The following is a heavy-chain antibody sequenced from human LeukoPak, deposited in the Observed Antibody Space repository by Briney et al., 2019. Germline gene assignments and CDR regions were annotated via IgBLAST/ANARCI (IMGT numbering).Heavy chain of an antibody. CDR3: ARELHYGSGTSFDY. D-gene: IGHD3-10*01. CDR1: GYTFSNFG. J-gene: IGHJ4*02. Sequence: ASVKVSCKASGYTFSNFGITWVRQAPGQGLEWMGWISAYLGNTNYAQKFQGRVTMTTDTSTSTAYLELRSLSSADTAVYYCARELHYGSGTSFDYWGQGSLVIASS. CDR2: ISAYLGNT. V-gene: IGHV1-18*01.